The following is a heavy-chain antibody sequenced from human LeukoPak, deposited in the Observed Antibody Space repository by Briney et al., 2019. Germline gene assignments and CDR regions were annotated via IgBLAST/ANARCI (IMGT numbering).Heavy chain of an antibody. Sequence: KTSETQSLTCAVYGGSFSGYYWSWIRQPPGKGLEWIGEINHSGSTNYNPSLKSRVTISVDTSKNQFSLKLSSVTAADTAVYYCARAGLTMVRGVTLWGQGTLVTVSS. J-gene: IGHJ4*02. CDR3: ARAGLTMVRGVTL. CDR2: INHSGST. V-gene: IGHV4-34*01. CDR1: GGSFSGYY. D-gene: IGHD3-10*01.